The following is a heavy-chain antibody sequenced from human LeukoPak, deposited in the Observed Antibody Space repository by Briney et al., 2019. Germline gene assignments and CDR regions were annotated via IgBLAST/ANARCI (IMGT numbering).Heavy chain of an antibody. J-gene: IGHJ3*02. CDR2: IFPGDSDA. Sequence: GESLQSSSQASGYLFSTYWIAWGRRLPGKGREWRGVIFPGDSDARNSPSFQGQVTLSVDKSINTAYLQWSSLKASDTAMYYCARREPGSSTNRGNSFDIWGQGTMVTVSS. D-gene: IGHD2-2*01. CDR3: ARREPGSSTNRGNSFDI. V-gene: IGHV5-51*01. CDR1: GYLFSTYW.